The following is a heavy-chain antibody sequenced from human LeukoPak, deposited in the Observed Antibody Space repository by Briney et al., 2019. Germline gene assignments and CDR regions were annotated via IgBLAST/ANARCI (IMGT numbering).Heavy chain of an antibody. CDR3: ARGYSSSWYLNWFDP. J-gene: IGHJ5*02. Sequence: PSVTLSLTCTVSGYSISSGYYWGWIRQPPGKGLEWIGSIYHSGSTYYNPSLKSRVTISVDTSKNQFSLKLSSVTAADTAVYYCARGYSSSWYLNWFDPWGQGTLVTVSS. D-gene: IGHD6-13*01. V-gene: IGHV4-38-2*02. CDR1: GYSISSGYY. CDR2: IYHSGST.